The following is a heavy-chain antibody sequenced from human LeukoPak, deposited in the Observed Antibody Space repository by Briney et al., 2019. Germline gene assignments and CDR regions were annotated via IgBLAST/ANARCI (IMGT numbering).Heavy chain of an antibody. CDR2: IWYDGSKK. CDR1: GFTFSSYG. Sequence: PGRSLRLSCAASGFTFSSYGMHWVRQAPGKGLEWVAVIWYDGSKKYHADSVKGRFTISRDNSKNTLYLQMNNLRAEDTALYYCVPSSAWYLNWFDPWGQGTLVTVSS. CDR3: VPSSAWYLNWFDP. D-gene: IGHD6-19*01. V-gene: IGHV3-33*01. J-gene: IGHJ5*02.